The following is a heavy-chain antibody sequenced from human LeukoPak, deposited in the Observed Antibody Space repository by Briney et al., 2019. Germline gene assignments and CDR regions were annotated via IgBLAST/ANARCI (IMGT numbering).Heavy chain of an antibody. J-gene: IGHJ3*02. CDR1: GFTFSIYG. CDR2: ISYDGNIN. V-gene: IGHV3-30*18. Sequence: PGGSLRLSCAASGFTFSIYGMHWVRQAPGKGLEWVAVISYDGNINYYADSVKGRFTISRDNSKNTLYLQMNSLREDDTAVYYCAKGFGELLSDSFDIWGQGTMVTVSS. D-gene: IGHD3-10*01. CDR3: AKGFGELLSDSFDI.